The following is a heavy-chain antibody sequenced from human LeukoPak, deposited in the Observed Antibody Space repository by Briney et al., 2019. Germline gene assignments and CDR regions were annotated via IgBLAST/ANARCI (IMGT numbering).Heavy chain of an antibody. V-gene: IGHV4-4*07. Sequence: SETLSLTCTVSGGSISSYYWSWIRQPAGKGLEWIGRIYTSGSTNYNPSLKSRVTMSVDTSKNQFSLKLSSVTAADTAVYYCARDLEGIVATSGLYYYYMDVWGKGTTVTVSS. J-gene: IGHJ6*03. D-gene: IGHD5-12*01. CDR2: IYTSGST. CDR1: GGSISSYY. CDR3: ARDLEGIVATSGLYYYYMDV.